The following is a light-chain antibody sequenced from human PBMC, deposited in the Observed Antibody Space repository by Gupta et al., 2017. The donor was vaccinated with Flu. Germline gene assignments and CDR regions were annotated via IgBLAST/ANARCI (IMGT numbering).Light chain of an antibody. CDR2: AAS. J-gene: IGKJ1*01. V-gene: IGKV1-39*01. Sequence: DIQMTQSPSSLSASVGDRVTITCRASQSISSYLNWYQQKPGKAPKLLIYAASSLRSGVTSRFSGSGSGTDFTLTISRLQPEDFATYYCQQSDTTPRTFGQGTKVEIK. CDR1: QSISSY. CDR3: QQSDTTPRT.